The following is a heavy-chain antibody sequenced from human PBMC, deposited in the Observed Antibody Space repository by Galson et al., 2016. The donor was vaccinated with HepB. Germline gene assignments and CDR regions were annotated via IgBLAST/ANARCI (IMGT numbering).Heavy chain of an antibody. CDR1: GYSFSNYW. Sequence: QSGAEVKKPGESLKISCQGSGYSFSNYWIGWVRQMPGKGLEWMGIIYPGKSDTRYNPSFQGQVTISADASISAAYLQWSVLKASDTATYYCAILSTYYYDTPAYDGGYYFDCWGQGTLVTVSS. D-gene: IGHD3-22*01. CDR2: IYPGKSDT. CDR3: AILSTYYYDTPAYDGGYYFDC. J-gene: IGHJ4*02. V-gene: IGHV5-51*01.